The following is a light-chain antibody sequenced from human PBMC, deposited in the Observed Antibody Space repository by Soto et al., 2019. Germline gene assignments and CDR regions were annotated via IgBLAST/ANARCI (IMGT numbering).Light chain of an antibody. J-gene: IGKJ1*01. CDR1: QMVSST. Sequence: EVVMTQTPATLSVSPGERATLSCRASQMVSSTLAWYQQKPGQAPRLLIYGASTRATGIPARFSGSGSGTEFTLTISSLQPEEFSAYDCQHYCSYSEAFGQGTKVDIK. CDR3: QHYCSYSEA. CDR2: GAS. V-gene: IGKV3-15*01.